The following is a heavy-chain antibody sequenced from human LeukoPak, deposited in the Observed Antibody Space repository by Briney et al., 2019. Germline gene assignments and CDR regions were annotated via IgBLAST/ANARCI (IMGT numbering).Heavy chain of an antibody. J-gene: IGHJ6*02. V-gene: IGHV1-46*01. CDR2: INPSGGST. Sequence: ASVKVSCKASGYTFTSYYMHWVRQAPGQGLEWMGIINPSGGSTSYTQKFQGRVTITADESTSTAYMELSSLRSEDTAVYYCAKREYYDFWSGYYYYGMDVWGQGTTVTVSS. CDR1: GYTFTSYY. CDR3: AKREYYDFWSGYYYYGMDV. D-gene: IGHD3-3*01.